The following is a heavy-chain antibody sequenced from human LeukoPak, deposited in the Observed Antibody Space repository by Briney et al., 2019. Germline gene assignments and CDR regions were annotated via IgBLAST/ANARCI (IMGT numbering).Heavy chain of an antibody. D-gene: IGHD3-10*01. Sequence: GGALRLSCAASGFTFSNAWMSWVRQAPGKGLEWVGRIKSKTDGGTTDYAARVTGRFTISRDDSENTLYLQMNSLQTEDTAVYYCTTGGGPGSYFYYGMDVWGKGTTVTVSS. V-gene: IGHV3-15*01. CDR1: GFTFSNAW. J-gene: IGHJ6*04. CDR2: IKSKTDGGTT. CDR3: TTGGGPGSYFYYGMDV.